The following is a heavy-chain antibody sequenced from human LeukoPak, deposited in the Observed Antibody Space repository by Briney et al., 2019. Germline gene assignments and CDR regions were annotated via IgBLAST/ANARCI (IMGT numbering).Heavy chain of an antibody. CDR1: GASISSSTYY. D-gene: IGHD2-2*01. V-gene: IGHV4-39*01. Sequence: TSETLSLTCTVSGASISSSTYYWGWIRQPPGKGLEWIGSIYYSGGTFYTPSLKSRVTISIDTSKNQFSLKLTSVTAADTAVYYCARYHSTWGLNFWGQGTLVTVSS. J-gene: IGHJ4*02. CDR3: ARYHSTWGLNF. CDR2: IYYSGGT.